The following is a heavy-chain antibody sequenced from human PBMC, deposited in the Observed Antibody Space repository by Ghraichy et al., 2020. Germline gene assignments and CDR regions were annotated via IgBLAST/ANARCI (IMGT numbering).Heavy chain of an antibody. CDR2: INPNSGGT. CDR1: GYTFTGYY. J-gene: IGHJ5*02. Sequence: ASVKVSCKASGYTFTGYYMHWVRQAPGQGLEWMGWINPNSGGTNYAQKFQGWVTMTRDTSISTAYMELSRLRSDDTAVYDCARAPSGDSSWYYKEPVGFWFDPWGQGTLVTVSS. D-gene: IGHD6-13*01. CDR3: ARAPSGDSSWYYKEPVGFWFDP. V-gene: IGHV1-2*04.